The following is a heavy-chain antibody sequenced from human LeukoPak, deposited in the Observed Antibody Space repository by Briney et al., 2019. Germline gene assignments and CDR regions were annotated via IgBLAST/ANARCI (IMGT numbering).Heavy chain of an antibody. Sequence: SVKVSCKASGFTFTSSAMQWVRQARGQRLEWIGWIVVGSGNTNYAQKFQERVTITRDMSTSTAYMELRSLRSDDTAVYYCARYLRAVAGPFDYWGQGTLVTVSS. J-gene: IGHJ4*02. CDR2: IVVGSGNT. CDR3: ARYLRAVAGPFDY. V-gene: IGHV1-58*02. CDR1: GFTFTSSA. D-gene: IGHD6-19*01.